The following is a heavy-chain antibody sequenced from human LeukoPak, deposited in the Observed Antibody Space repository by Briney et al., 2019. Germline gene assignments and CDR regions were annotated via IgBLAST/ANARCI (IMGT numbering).Heavy chain of an antibody. CDR3: ARHNGHSYGYVREFDY. CDR2: ISPNSGDT. D-gene: IGHD5-18*01. CDR1: GYSFTDYY. V-gene: IGHV1-2*02. J-gene: IGHJ4*02. Sequence: ASVKVSCKASGYSFTDYYIHWVRQAPGQGLEWMGWISPNSGDTNYAQKFQGRVTMTRDTSISTAYMELSRLRSDDTAVYYCARHNGHSYGYVREFDYWGQGTLVTVSS.